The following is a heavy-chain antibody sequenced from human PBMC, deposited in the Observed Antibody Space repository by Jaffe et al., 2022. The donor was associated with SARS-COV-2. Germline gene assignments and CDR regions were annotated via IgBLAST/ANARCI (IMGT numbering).Heavy chain of an antibody. CDR2: ISGSGGST. V-gene: IGHV3-23*01. CDR1: GFTFSSYA. Sequence: EVQLLESGGGLVQPGGSLRLSCAASGFTFSSYAMSWVRQAPGKGLEWVSAISGSGGSTYYADSVKGRFTISRDNSKNTLYLQMNSLRAEDTAVYYCAKELMMGATTDENFDYWGQGTLVTVSS. CDR3: AKELMMGATTDENFDY. J-gene: IGHJ4*02. D-gene: IGHD1-26*01.